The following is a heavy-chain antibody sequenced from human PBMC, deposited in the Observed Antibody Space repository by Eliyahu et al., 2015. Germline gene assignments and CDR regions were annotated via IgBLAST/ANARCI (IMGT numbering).Heavy chain of an antibody. CDR3: TTETGTGDY. J-gene: IGHJ4*02. Sequence: EVQLVESGGGLVKPGGSLRLSCAASGFTFSNAWMSWVRXAPGKGLEWXGRIKSKTDGGTTDYAAPVKGRFTISRDDSKNTLYLQMNSLKTEDTAVYYCTTETGTGDYXGQGTLVTVSS. V-gene: IGHV3-15*01. D-gene: IGHD1-1*01. CDR2: IKSKTDGGTT. CDR1: GFTFSNAW.